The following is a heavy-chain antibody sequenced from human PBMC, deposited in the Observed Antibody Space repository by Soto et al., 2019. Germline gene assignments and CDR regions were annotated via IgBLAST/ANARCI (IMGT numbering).Heavy chain of an antibody. CDR2: ITGSGDYT. J-gene: IGHJ4*02. CDR1: GFTFSNYA. V-gene: IGHV3-23*01. Sequence: PGGSLRLSCAASGFTFSNYAMSWVRQAPGKGLEWVSSITGSGDYTYYADSVKGRFTISRDNSKNTLYLQMNSLRAADTAVYYCAKARYYDSTGYLYYFDYWGQGTLVTVSS. D-gene: IGHD3-22*01. CDR3: AKARYYDSTGYLYYFDY.